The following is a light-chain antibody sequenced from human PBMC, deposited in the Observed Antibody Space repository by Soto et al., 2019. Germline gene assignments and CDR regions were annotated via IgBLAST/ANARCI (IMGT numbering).Light chain of an antibody. Sequence: DIQMTQSPSTLSASVGDRVTITCRASQSISSWLAWYQQKPGKAPILLIYKASSLESEVPSRFSGSGSGTEFTLTITGLQPDDFATYYCQQYNSYPWTFGQGTKVEIK. CDR3: QQYNSYPWT. J-gene: IGKJ1*01. CDR2: KAS. V-gene: IGKV1-5*03. CDR1: QSISSW.